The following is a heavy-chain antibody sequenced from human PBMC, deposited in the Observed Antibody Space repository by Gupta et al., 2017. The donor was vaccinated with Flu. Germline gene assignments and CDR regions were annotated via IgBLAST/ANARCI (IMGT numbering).Heavy chain of an antibody. D-gene: IGHD1-26*01. V-gene: IGHV4-39*02. J-gene: IGHJ4*02. Sequence: TCYWGWVRKPPGKGLEWIGNIYRIGTTCYNPSLKSRVTISVDTSRNQFSLRLSSVTAADTAVYYCARDSGSYPFDYWGLVTLVTVSS. CDR1: TCY. CDR2: IYRIGTT. CDR3: ARDSGSYPFDY.